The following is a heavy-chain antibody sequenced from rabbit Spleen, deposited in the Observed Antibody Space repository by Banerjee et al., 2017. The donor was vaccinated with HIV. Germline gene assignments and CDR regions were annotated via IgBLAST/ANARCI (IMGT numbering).Heavy chain of an antibody. V-gene: IGHV1S40*01. D-gene: IGHD6-1*01. J-gene: IGHJ4*01. CDR2: IDPVFGIT. CDR1: GFAFTTYY. Sequence: QELKESGGRLVTPGGSLTLSCKASGFAFTTYYMSWVRQAPGKGLEWIGSIDPVFGITWYATWAKGRFTISKTSSTTVTLQMTSLTVADTATYFCARVPRYYMYGYAGYTYGIVFNLWGPGTLVTVS. CDR3: ARVPRYYMYGYAGYTYGIVFNL.